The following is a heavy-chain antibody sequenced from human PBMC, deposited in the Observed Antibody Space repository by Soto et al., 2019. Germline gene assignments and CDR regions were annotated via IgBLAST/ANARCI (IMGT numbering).Heavy chain of an antibody. CDR1: GGTFSSYT. CDR2: IIPILGIA. CDR3: ASILCWMSVTPFDY. J-gene: IGHJ4*02. D-gene: IGHD3-10*02. Sequence: QVQLVQSGAAVKKPGSSVKVSCKASGGTFSSYTITWVRQAPGQGLEWMGRIIPILGIANYAQKFQGRVTITADKSTSTADMELSSLRSEDTAVYYCASILCWMSVTPFDYWGQGSLVTVSS. V-gene: IGHV1-69*02.